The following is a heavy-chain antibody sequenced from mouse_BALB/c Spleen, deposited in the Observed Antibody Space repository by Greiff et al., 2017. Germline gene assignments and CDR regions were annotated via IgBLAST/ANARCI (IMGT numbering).Heavy chain of an antibody. J-gene: IGHJ2*01. CDR3: ARSGYYGSSYDY. D-gene: IGHD1-1*01. Sequence: EVKLMESGAELVKPGASVKLSCTASGFNIKDTYMHWVKQRPEQGLEWIGRIDPANGNTKYDPKFQGKATITADTSSNTAYLQLSSLTSEDTAVYYCARSGYYGSSYDYWGQGTTLTVSS. CDR2: IDPANGNT. V-gene: IGHV14-3*02. CDR1: GFNIKDTY.